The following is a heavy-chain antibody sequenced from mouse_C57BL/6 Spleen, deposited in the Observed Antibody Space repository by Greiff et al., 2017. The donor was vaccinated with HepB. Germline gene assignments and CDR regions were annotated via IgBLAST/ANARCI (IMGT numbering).Heavy chain of an antibody. CDR1: GFSLTSYG. V-gene: IGHV2-5*01. Sequence: VQLQQSGPGLVQPSQCLSITCTVSGFSLTSYGVHWVRQSPGKGLEWLGVIWRGGSTDYNAAFMSRLSITKDNSKSQVFFKMNSLQADDTAIYYCATSTMVTTEAMDYWGQGTSVTVSS. D-gene: IGHD2-2*01. J-gene: IGHJ4*01. CDR2: IWRGGST. CDR3: ATSTMVTTEAMDY.